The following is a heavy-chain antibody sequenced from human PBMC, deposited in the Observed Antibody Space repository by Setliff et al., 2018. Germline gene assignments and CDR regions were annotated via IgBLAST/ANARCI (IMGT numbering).Heavy chain of an antibody. CDR2: IYYSGST. CDR3: ARGRLHYYDSSGYSY. D-gene: IGHD3-22*01. Sequence: PSETLSLTCTVSGGSISSHYWSWIRQPPGKGLEWIGSIYYSGSTNYNPSLKSRVTISVDTSKNQFSLILSSVTAADTAVYYCARGRLHYYDSSGYSYWGQGTLVTVSS. J-gene: IGHJ4*02. V-gene: IGHV4-59*11. CDR1: GGSISSHY.